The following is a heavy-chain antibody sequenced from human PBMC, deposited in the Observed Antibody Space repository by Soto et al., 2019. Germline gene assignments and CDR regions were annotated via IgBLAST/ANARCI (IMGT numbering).Heavy chain of an antibody. J-gene: IGHJ6*02. CDR2: IFHNGNT. Sequence: QVQLPESGPGLVKPSGTLSLTCAVSGGSISSSNWWSWVRQPPGKGLEWIGEIFHNGNTYSNPSLTGRVTRAVDTSKNQSSLNLNSVTAADTAVYYCASRTYAMDVWGQGTTVTVSS. CDR3: ASRTYAMDV. CDR1: GGSISSSNW. V-gene: IGHV4-4*02.